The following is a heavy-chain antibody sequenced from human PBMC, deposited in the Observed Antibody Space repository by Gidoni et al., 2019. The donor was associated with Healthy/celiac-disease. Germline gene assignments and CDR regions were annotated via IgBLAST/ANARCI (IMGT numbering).Heavy chain of an antibody. CDR3: ARHADVDYGDRLNWGLPGIDY. CDR1: GGSISSSSYY. Sequence: QLQLQESGPGLVKPSETLSLTCTVSGGSISSSSYYWGWIRQPPGKGLEWIGSIYYSGSTYYNPSLKSRVTISVDTSKNQFSLKLSSVTAADTAVYYCARHADVDYGDRLNWGLPGIDYWGQGTLVTVSS. D-gene: IGHD4-17*01. V-gene: IGHV4-39*01. J-gene: IGHJ4*02. CDR2: IYYSGST.